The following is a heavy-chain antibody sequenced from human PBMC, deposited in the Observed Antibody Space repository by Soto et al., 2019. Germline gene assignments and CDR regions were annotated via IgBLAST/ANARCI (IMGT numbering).Heavy chain of an antibody. CDR3: AKDSFLEWSPPNGYGMDV. V-gene: IGHV3-23*01. CDR1: GFTFSSYA. CDR2: ISGSGGST. Sequence: GGSLRLSCAASGFTFSSYAMSWVRQAPGKGLEWVSAISGSGGSTYYADSVKGRFTISRDNSKNTLYLQMNSLRAEDTAVYYCAKDSFLEWSPPNGYGMDVWGPGTTVTVSS. D-gene: IGHD3-3*01. J-gene: IGHJ6*02.